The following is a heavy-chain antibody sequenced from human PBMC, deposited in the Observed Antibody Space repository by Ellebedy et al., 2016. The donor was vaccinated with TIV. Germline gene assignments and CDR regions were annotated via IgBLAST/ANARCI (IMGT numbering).Heavy chain of an antibody. D-gene: IGHD5-18*01. CDR2: MNPNNGNA. CDR1: GYTFTSYD. J-gene: IGHJ6*02. Sequence: AASVKVSCKASGYTFTSYDINWVRQVTGQGLEWMGWMNPNNGNAGYTQKFQGRVTMTRDNSISTAYMALSSLRSEDTAVYYCARRHMNAAIVPQRIMDVWGQGTTVTVSS. CDR3: ARRHMNAAIVPQRIMDV. V-gene: IGHV1-8*01.